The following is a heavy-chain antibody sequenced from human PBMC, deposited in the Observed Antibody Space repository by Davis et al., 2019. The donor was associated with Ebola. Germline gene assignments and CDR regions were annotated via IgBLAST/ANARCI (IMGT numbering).Heavy chain of an antibody. Sequence: PGGSLRLSCAASGFTFSSYAMHWVRQAPGKGLEWVAVISYDGSNKYYADSVKGRFTISRDNSKNTLYLQMNSLRADDTAVYFCAKEYTVGYFDLWGRGTLVTVSS. CDR2: ISYDGSNK. CDR3: AKEYTVGYFDL. CDR1: GFTFSSYA. J-gene: IGHJ2*01. D-gene: IGHD4-23*01. V-gene: IGHV3-30*04.